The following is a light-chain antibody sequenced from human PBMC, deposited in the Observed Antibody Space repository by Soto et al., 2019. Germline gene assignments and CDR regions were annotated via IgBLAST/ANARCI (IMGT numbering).Light chain of an antibody. CDR1: QSVSSGY. V-gene: IGKV3-20*01. CDR2: GAS. Sequence: EIVLTQSPGTLSLSPGERATLSCRASQSVSSGYLAWYQQKPGQAPRLLIYGASSRATGIPDRFSGSGSGTDFPLIISRLEPEDFAVYYCQQYGSSPRTFGQGTKVEIK. J-gene: IGKJ1*01. CDR3: QQYGSSPRT.